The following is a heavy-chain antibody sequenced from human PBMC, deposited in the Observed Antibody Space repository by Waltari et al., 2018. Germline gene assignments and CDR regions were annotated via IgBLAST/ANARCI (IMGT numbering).Heavy chain of an antibody. J-gene: IGHJ4*02. V-gene: IGHV3-48*01. D-gene: IGHD2-21*01. CDR3: ARGYCGGDCPTIDY. CDR1: GFTFSSYS. Sequence: EVQLVESGGGLVQPGGSLRLSCAASGFTFSSYSMNWVRQAPGKGLEWVSYISSSSSTIYYADSVKGRFTISRDNAKNSLYRQMNSLRAEDTAVYYCARGYCGGDCPTIDYWGQGTLVTVSS. CDR2: ISSSSSTI.